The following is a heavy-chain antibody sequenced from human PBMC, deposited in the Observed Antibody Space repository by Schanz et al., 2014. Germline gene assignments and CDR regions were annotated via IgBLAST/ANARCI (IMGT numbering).Heavy chain of an antibody. D-gene: IGHD4-17*01. J-gene: IGHJ3*01. V-gene: IGHV3-15*01. CDR2: IKSKVDGGTT. CDR3: STDLTAVDYDAIGL. CDR1: GFTFNDYA. Sequence: EVRLVESGGGLVQPGGSLKLSCAASGFTFNDYAMHWVRQAPGKGLEWVGRIKSKVDGGTTDNAAPVQGRFTISRDDSKNTLHLQMNSLKTEDTAVYYCSTDLTAVDYDAIGLWGQGTMVTVSS.